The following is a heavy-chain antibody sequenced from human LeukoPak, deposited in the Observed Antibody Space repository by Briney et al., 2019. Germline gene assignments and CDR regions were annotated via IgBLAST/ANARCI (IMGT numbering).Heavy chain of an antibody. CDR3: AREPDPVAGFDY. Sequence: GGSLRLSCAASAFTVSSNYMSWVRQAPGKGLEWVSVIYSGGSTYYADSVKGRFTISRDNSKNTLYLQMNSLRAEDTAVYYCAREPDPVAGFDYWGQGTLVTVSS. V-gene: IGHV3-66*02. CDR2: IYSGGST. D-gene: IGHD6-19*01. J-gene: IGHJ4*02. CDR1: AFTVSSNY.